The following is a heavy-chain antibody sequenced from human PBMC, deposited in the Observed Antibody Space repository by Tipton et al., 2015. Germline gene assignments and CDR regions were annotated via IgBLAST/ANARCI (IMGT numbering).Heavy chain of an antibody. V-gene: IGHV4-4*02. J-gene: IGHJ4*02. CDR1: GDSFTSNNW. Sequence: GSLRLSCAISGDSFTSNNWWSWVRQPPGKGLEWIGYIQYSGSTNYNPSLKSRVTISVDTSKTQFSLKMSSVTASDTAVYYCARARGRHGGLFDSWGQGILVTVSS. CDR2: IQYSGST. D-gene: IGHD4-23*01. CDR3: ARARGRHGGLFDS.